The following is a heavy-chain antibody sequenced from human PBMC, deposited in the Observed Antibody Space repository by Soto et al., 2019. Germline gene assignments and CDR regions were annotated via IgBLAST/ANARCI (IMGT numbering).Heavy chain of an antibody. CDR3: SRLDVDTEHLSSAHYGMDV. V-gene: IGHV1-18*01. CDR2: ISAYNGNT. CDR1: GYTFTSYG. J-gene: IGHJ6*02. Sequence: QVQLVQSGAEVKKPGASVKVSFKASGYTFTSYGISWVRQAPGQGLEWMGWISAYNGNTNYAQKLQGRVTMTTDTSTSTAYMELRSLRSDDTAVYYCSRLDVDTEHLSSAHYGMDVWGQGTTVTVSS. D-gene: IGHD5-18*01.